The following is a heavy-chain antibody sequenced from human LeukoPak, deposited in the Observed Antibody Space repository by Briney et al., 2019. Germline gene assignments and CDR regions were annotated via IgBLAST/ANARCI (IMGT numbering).Heavy chain of an antibody. V-gene: IGHV4-39*02. CDR3: ARKGRQYSSTVEDY. J-gene: IGHJ4*02. CDR2: VHYSGST. CDR1: GGSISSSSYY. D-gene: IGHD6-13*01. Sequence: ASETLSLTCTVSGGSISSSSYYWGWIRQPPGKGLEWIGTVHYSGSTYYNPSLNSRVTIPVDTSKNHFSLKLNSVTAADTAVYYCARKGRQYSSTVEDYWGQGTLVTVSP.